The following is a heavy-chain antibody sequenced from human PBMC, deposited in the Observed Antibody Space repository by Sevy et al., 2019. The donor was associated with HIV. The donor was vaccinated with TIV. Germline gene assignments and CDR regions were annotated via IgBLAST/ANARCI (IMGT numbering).Heavy chain of an antibody. V-gene: IGHV3-15*01. CDR1: GFTFTYAW. Sequence: GGCLRLSCAASGFTFTYAWMNWVRQAPGKGLEWIGRIKSIADGGTIDYAAPVKGRFTISRDDSKNTLYLQMNGLKAEDTAVYYCTTDPLILLVVTDGLDVWGQGTTVTVSS. J-gene: IGHJ6*02. CDR3: TTDPLILLVVTDGLDV. CDR2: IKSIADGGTI. D-gene: IGHD2-8*02.